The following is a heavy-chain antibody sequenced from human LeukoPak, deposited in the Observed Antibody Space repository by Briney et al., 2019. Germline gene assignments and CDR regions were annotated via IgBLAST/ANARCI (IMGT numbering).Heavy chain of an antibody. Sequence: SETLSLTCTVSGGSIGGYYWSWIRQPPGKGLEWIGYISYSGSTYYNPSLKSRVTISVDTSKNQFSLKLSSVTAADTAVYYCASVYYYDSSGYEPLVYFDYWGQGTLVTVSS. CDR2: ISYSGST. CDR1: GGSIGGYY. CDR3: ASVYYYDSSGYEPLVYFDY. J-gene: IGHJ4*02. D-gene: IGHD3-22*01. V-gene: IGHV4-59*12.